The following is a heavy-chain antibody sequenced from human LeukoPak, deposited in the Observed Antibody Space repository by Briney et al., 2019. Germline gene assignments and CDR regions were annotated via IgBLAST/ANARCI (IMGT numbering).Heavy chain of an antibody. CDR3: ARVKGRIVGAKDWFDP. V-gene: IGHV1-8*01. J-gene: IGHJ5*02. CDR1: GYTFTSYD. Sequence: ASVKVSCKASGYTFTSYDINWVRQATGQGLEWMGRMNPNSGNTGYAQKFQGRVTMTRNTSISTAYMELSSLRSEDTAVYYCARVKGRIVGAKDWFDPWGQGTLVTVSS. D-gene: IGHD1-26*01. CDR2: MNPNSGNT.